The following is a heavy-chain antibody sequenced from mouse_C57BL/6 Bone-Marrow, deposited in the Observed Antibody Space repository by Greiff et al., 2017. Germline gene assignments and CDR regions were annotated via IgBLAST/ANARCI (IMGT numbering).Heavy chain of an antibody. CDR2: IYPRCGNT. CDR1: GYTFTSYG. CDR3: ARYYYGMDY. J-gene: IGHJ4*01. Sequence: LQESGAELARPGASVTLSCKASGYTFTSYGISWVKQRTGQGLEWIGEIYPRCGNTYYNEKFKGKATLTADKSSSTAYMELRSLTSEDSAVYFCARYYYGMDYWGQGTSVTVSS. V-gene: IGHV1-81*01.